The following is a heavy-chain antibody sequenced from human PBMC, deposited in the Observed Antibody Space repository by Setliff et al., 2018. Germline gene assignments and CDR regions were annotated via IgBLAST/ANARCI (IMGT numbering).Heavy chain of an antibody. D-gene: IGHD6-13*01. CDR1: GFTFSNYA. Sequence: PGGSLRLSCAASGFTFSNYAMSWVRQAPGKGLEWVSIIHSGGSSTYYADSVKGRFTISRDDSKNTLYLQMNSLRAEDTAVYYCAKRGSSWSPIDFWGQGALVTVSS. V-gene: IGHV3-23*03. J-gene: IGHJ4*02. CDR3: AKRGSSWSPIDF. CDR2: IHSGGSST.